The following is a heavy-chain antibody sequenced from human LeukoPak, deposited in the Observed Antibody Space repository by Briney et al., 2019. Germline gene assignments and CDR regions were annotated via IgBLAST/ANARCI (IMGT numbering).Heavy chain of an antibody. CDR1: GGSFSGYS. J-gene: IGHJ3*02. CDR2: IYHSGST. Sequence: SETLSLTCAVYGGSFSGYSWNWIRQPPGKGLEWIAEIYHSGSTNYNPSLKGRVTISVDTSKIQFSLKVSSVTAADTAVYYCARGYGIGAFDIWGQGTMVTVSS. V-gene: IGHV4-34*01. D-gene: IGHD4-17*01. CDR3: ARGYGIGAFDI.